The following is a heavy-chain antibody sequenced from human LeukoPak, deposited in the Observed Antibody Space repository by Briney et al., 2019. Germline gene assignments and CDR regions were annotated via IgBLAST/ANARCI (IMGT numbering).Heavy chain of an antibody. J-gene: IGHJ4*02. V-gene: IGHV3-48*01. CDR3: ARDGYDFWSGYPTTVDF. Sequence: GGSLRLSCAASGFTFSTYAMNWVRQAPGKGLAWVSYISSSSNTIYYADSVQGRFTISRDNANNSLYLQMNSLRAEDTAVYYCARDGYDFWSGYPTTVDFWGQGTLVTVSS. D-gene: IGHD3-3*01. CDR2: ISSSSNTI. CDR1: GFTFSTYA.